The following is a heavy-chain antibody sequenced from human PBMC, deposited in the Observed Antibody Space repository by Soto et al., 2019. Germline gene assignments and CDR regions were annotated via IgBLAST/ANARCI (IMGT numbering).Heavy chain of an antibody. V-gene: IGHV3-7*03. CDR3: ATSVKRSYFAFDI. CDR1: GFTFSSYW. CDR2: IKQDGSEK. D-gene: IGHD1-26*01. Sequence: EVQLVESGGGLVQRGGSLRLSCAASGFTFSSYWMSWVRQAPGKGLEWVANIKQDGSEKYYVDSVKGRFTISRDNAKNSLYLQMNSLRAEDTAVYYCATSVKRSYFAFDIWGQGTMVTVSS. J-gene: IGHJ3*02.